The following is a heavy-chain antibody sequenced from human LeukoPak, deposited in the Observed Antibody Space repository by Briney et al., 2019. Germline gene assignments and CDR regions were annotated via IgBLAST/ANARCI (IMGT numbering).Heavy chain of an antibody. CDR3: ARAPNKSYYDFWSGPSYYMDV. CDR1: GGSISNSY. D-gene: IGHD3-3*01. Sequence: TSSETLSLTCTVSGGSISNSYWTWIRQPPGKGLEWIGHIYYSGSTNYNPSLKSRVTISVDKSKNQFSLKLSSVTAADTAVYYCARAPNKSYYDFWSGPSYYMDVWGKGTTVTVSS. J-gene: IGHJ6*03. CDR2: IYYSGST. V-gene: IGHV4-59*12.